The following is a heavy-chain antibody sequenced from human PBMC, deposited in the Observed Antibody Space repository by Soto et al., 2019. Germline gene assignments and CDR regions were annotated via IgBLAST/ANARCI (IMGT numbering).Heavy chain of an antibody. CDR3: ARELYSCGGDCPYYMDY. Sequence: ALVKVSCKTSGYPFTDYFIHWVRQAPGQGLEWMGIISLYHHSTSYAQKFQGRLTVTADTSTTTVYMDLSSLTSEDSAVYWCARELYSCGGDCPYYMDYWGQGTLVTVS. J-gene: IGHJ4*02. V-gene: IGHV1-46*01. CDR2: ISLYHHST. D-gene: IGHD2-21*02. CDR1: GYPFTDYF.